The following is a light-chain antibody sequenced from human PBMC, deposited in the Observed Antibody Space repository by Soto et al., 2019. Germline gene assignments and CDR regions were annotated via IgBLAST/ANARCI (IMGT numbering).Light chain of an antibody. CDR1: QSISSW. J-gene: IGKJ2*01. V-gene: IGKV1-5*03. Sequence: DIQMTQSPSTLSASVGDRVTITCRASQSISSWLAWYQQKPGKAPNLLIYKASTLESGVPSRFSGSGSGTEFTLTISSLQPDDFATYYCQQYNNYWGTFGQGTKLEIK. CDR2: KAS. CDR3: QQYNNYWGT.